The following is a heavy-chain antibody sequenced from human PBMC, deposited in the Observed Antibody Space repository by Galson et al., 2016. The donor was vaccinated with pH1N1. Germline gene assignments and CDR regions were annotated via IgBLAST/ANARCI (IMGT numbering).Heavy chain of an antibody. CDR3: APREVTITNAFDV. CDR1: GFSVTTSGVG. V-gene: IGHV2-5*02. Sequence: PALVKPTQTLTLTCTFSGFSVTTSGVGVGWIRQPPGKAPEWLALIYWDDDERYSPSLKGRLTITEDTSKNQVVLTMTNMAPVDTGTYYCAPREVTITNAFDVWGPGTLVTVSS. CDR2: IYWDDDE. D-gene: IGHD5-12*01. J-gene: IGHJ3*01.